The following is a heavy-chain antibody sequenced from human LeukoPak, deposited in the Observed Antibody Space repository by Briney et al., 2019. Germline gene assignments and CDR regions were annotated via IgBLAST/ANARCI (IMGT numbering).Heavy chain of an antibody. CDR2: IYYSGST. CDR3: ARGNYIRSWYYFDN. J-gene: IGHJ4*02. D-gene: IGHD3-10*01. V-gene: IGHV4-61*08. Sequence: SETLSLTCTVSGGSISSGGYYWSWIRQHPGKGLEWIGYIYYSGSTNYNPSLESRVTISVDTSKNQFSLKLSSVTAADTAVYYCARGNYIRSWYYFDNWGQGTLVTVSS. CDR1: GGSISSGGYY.